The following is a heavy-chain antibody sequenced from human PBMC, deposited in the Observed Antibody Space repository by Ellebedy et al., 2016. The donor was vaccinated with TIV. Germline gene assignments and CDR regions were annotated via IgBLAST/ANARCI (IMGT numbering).Heavy chain of an antibody. D-gene: IGHD1-20*01. CDR1: GYTFTSYG. CDR3: ARSRYNWNDDRDY. Sequence: ASVKVSCKASGYTFTSYGITWVRQAPGQGLEWMGWINSFYGNTDYAQKLQGRVTMTTDTSTSTAYMELRSLRSDDTAVYYCARSRYNWNDDRDYWGQGTLVTVSS. V-gene: IGHV1-18*04. CDR2: INSFYGNT. J-gene: IGHJ4*02.